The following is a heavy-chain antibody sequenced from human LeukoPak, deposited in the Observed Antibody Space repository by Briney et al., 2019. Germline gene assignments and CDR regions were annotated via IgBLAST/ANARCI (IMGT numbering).Heavy chain of an antibody. Sequence: SETLSLTCTVSGGSISSSSYYWGWIRQPPGKGLEWIGSIYYSGSTYYNPSLKSRVTISVDTSKNQFFLKLSSVTAADTAVYYCAAGDWYYYYMDVWGKGTTVTISS. CDR2: IYYSGST. J-gene: IGHJ6*03. CDR1: GGSISSSSYY. D-gene: IGHD2-21*01. V-gene: IGHV4-39*01. CDR3: AAGDWYYYYMDV.